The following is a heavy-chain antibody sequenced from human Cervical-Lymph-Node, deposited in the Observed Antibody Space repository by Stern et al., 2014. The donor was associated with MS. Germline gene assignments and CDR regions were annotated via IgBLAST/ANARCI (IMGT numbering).Heavy chain of an antibody. CDR3: ALLATPTDY. D-gene: IGHD2-15*01. Sequence: EVQLEESGGGLAQPGGSLRLSCVASGFSFTTYAMNWVRQAPGKGLAWVSVIVASGSRTYYADSVRGRFTISRDNSKNTVYLQMRSLGAEDTAVYFCALLATPTDYWGRGSLVTVSS. V-gene: IGHV3-23*04. CDR1: GFSFTTYA. CDR2: IVASGSRT. J-gene: IGHJ4*02.